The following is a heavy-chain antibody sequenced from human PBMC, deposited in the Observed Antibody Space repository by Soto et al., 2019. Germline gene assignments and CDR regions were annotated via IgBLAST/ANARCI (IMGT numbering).Heavy chain of an antibody. CDR3: ATLADYFGSGSFPSYFDY. V-gene: IGHV1-24*01. CDR1: GYTLTELS. D-gene: IGHD3-10*01. CDR2: FDPEDIKT. Sequence: QVQMVQSGAEVKKPGASVKVSCKVFGYTLTELSIHWVRQPPGKGLEWMGGFDPEDIKTIYAQKFQGRVTMTEDRSTDTAYMELSSLRSEDTAVYYCATLADYFGSGSFPSYFDYWGQGTLVTVSS. J-gene: IGHJ4*02.